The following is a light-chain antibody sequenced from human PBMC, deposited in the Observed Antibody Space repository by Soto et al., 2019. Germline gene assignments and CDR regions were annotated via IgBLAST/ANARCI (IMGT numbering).Light chain of an antibody. Sequence: DIQMTQSPSALPASVGDRVTITCRASQGIANHLAWYQQNPGKVPKFVIYAASTLQSGVPSRFSGSGSGTDFTLIISSLQPEDLATYYGQQYNSAPFTFGPGTKVDIK. CDR2: AAS. CDR3: QQYNSAPFT. V-gene: IGKV1-27*01. J-gene: IGKJ3*01. CDR1: QGIANH.